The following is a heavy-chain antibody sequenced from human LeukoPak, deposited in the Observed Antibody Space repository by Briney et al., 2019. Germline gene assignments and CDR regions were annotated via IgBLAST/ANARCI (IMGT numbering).Heavy chain of an antibody. J-gene: IGHJ4*02. D-gene: IGHD6-19*01. CDR2: INRSGST. Sequence: SETLSLTCAVYGGSFSGYYWSWVRQPPGKGLEWIGEINRSGSTNYNPSLKSRVTISVDTSKNQSSLKLSSVTAADTAVYYCARVGPPGIAVAGKSPLDYWGQGTLVTVSS. CDR1: GGSFSGYY. V-gene: IGHV4-34*01. CDR3: ARVGPPGIAVAGKSPLDY.